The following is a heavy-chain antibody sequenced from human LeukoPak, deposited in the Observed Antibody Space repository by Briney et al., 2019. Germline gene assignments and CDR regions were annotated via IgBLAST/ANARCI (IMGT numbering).Heavy chain of an antibody. Sequence: ASVKVSCKASGYTFIRYGISWVRQAPGQGLEWMGWISPYNGNTKYLQKLQGRVTMTTDTSTSTANMELRSLTSDDTAVYYCAREESIGSYQFLHDYWGQGTLVTVSS. D-gene: IGHD1-26*01. CDR2: ISPYNGNT. V-gene: IGHV1-18*01. J-gene: IGHJ4*02. CDR3: AREESIGSYQFLHDY. CDR1: GYTFIRYG.